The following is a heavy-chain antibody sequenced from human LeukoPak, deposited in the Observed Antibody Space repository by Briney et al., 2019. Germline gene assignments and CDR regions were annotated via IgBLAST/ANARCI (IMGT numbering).Heavy chain of an antibody. D-gene: IGHD3-10*01. Sequence: PGGSLRLSCAASGFSFSSYGMHWVRQAPGKGLGWVAVIWYDGSNKYYADSVKGRFTISRDNSKNTLYLQMNSLRAEDTAVYYCARDRISMVRGVMTSDYWGQGTLVTVSS. V-gene: IGHV3-33*01. J-gene: IGHJ4*02. CDR1: GFSFSSYG. CDR3: ARDRISMVRGVMTSDY. CDR2: IWYDGSNK.